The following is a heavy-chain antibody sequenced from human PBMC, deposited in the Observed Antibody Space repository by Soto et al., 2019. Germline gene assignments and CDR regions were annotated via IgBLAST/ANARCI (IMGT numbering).Heavy chain of an antibody. CDR3: TTDWTFGGVIVDYYYYGMDV. Sequence: GGSLRLSCAASGFTFSNAWMNWVRQAPGKGLEWVGRIKSKTDGGTTDYAAPVKGRFTISRDDSKNTLYLQMNSLKTEDTAVYYCTTDWTFGGVIVDYYYYGMDVWGQGTTVTVSS. V-gene: IGHV3-15*07. J-gene: IGHJ6*02. CDR1: GFTFSNAW. D-gene: IGHD3-16*02. CDR2: IKSKTDGGTT.